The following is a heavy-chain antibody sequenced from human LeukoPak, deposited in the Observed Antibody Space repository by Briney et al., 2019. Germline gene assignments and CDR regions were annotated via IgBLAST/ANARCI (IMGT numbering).Heavy chain of an antibody. CDR3: ARESLEWLSKYYFDY. D-gene: IGHD3-3*01. Sequence: SETLSLTCTVSGDSSSSSIYYWGWIRQPPGKGLEWIGSIDYSGNTYYNPSLKSRVTISVDTSKNQFSLKLSSVTAADTAVYYCARESLEWLSKYYFDYWGQGTLVTVSS. V-gene: IGHV4-39*07. CDR2: IDYSGNT. J-gene: IGHJ4*02. CDR1: GDSSSSSIYY.